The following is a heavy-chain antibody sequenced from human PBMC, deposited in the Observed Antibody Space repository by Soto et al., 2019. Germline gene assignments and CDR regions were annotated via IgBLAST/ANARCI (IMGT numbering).Heavy chain of an antibody. D-gene: IGHD4-17*01. CDR3: ARESRQDYGDHGPFDY. CDR2: IYYSGST. V-gene: IGHV4-30-4*01. Sequence: QVQLQESGPGLVKPSQTLSLTCTVSGGSISSGDYYWSWIRQPPGKGLEWIGYIYYSGSTYYNPSLNSRVTISVXTXKXXFSLKLSSVTAADTAVYYCARESRQDYGDHGPFDYWGQGTLVTVSS. J-gene: IGHJ4*02. CDR1: GGSISSGDYY.